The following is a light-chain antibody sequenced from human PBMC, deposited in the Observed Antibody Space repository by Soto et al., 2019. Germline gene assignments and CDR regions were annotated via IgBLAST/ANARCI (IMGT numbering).Light chain of an antibody. V-gene: IGLV2-14*01. CDR1: SSDVGGYNY. CDR2: EVS. J-gene: IGLJ3*02. Sequence: QSALTQPASVSGSPGQSITISCTGTSSDVGGYNYVSWYQQHPGKAPKLMIYEVSNRPSGVSNRFSGSKSGNTASLTISGLQAEDEAHYSCSSYTSSSHLVFGGGTKLTVL. CDR3: SSYTSSSHLV.